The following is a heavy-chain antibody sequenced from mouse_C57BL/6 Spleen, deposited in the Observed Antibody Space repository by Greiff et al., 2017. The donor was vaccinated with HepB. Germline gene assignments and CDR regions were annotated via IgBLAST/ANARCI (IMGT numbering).Heavy chain of an antibody. D-gene: IGHD1-1*01. V-gene: IGHV1-72*01. CDR3: ARGTTVVAPYYYAMDY. CDR1: GYTFTSYW. CDR2: IDPNSGGT. Sequence: VQLQLSGAELVKPGASVKLSCKASGYTFTSYWMHWVKQRPGRGLEWIGRIDPNSGGTKYNEKFKSKATLTVDKPSSTAYMQLSSLTSEDSAVYYCARGTTVVAPYYYAMDYWGQGTSVTVSS. J-gene: IGHJ4*01.